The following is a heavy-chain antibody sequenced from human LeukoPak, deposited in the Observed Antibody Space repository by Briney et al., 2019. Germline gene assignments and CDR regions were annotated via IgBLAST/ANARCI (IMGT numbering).Heavy chain of an antibody. J-gene: IGHJ6*02. CDR3: ARGGTTGPHMYGMDV. Sequence: SETLSLTCAVYGGFFSDFYWSWVRQPPGRGLEWIGEINHSGSINYSPSLKSRVTISVDTPKNQFSQKLISVTAADTAVYYCARGGTTGPHMYGMDVWGQGTTVTVSS. CDR2: INHSGSI. D-gene: IGHD1-1*01. CDR1: GGFFSDFY. V-gene: IGHV4-34*01.